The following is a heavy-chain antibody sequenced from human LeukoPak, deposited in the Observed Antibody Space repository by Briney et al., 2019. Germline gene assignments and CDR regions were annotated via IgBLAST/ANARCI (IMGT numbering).Heavy chain of an antibody. CDR3: ASLRRGVITHGYYFDY. D-gene: IGHD3-10*01. CDR1: GGSISSSSYY. Sequence: SETLSLTCTVSGGSISSSSYYWGWIRQPPGKGLERIGSIYYSGSTYYNPSLKSRVTISVDTSKNQFSLKLSSVTAADTAVYYCASLRRGVITHGYYFDYWGQGTLVTVSS. J-gene: IGHJ4*02. CDR2: IYYSGST. V-gene: IGHV4-39*01.